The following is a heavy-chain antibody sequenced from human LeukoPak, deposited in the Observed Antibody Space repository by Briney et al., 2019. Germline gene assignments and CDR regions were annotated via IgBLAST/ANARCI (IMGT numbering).Heavy chain of an antibody. CDR2: ISCGKGET. CDR1: GYTFTRYA. CDR3: ARDNGYQLLWW. V-gene: IGHV1-3*01. J-gene: IGHJ4*02. D-gene: IGHD2-2*01. Sequence: GASVKASCKTSGYTFTRYAIHWVRQAPGQGLEWMGWISCGKGETKYSQKFQDRVTITRDTSASTAYMELSSLRSEDTAVYYCARDNGYQLLWWWGQGTLVTVSS.